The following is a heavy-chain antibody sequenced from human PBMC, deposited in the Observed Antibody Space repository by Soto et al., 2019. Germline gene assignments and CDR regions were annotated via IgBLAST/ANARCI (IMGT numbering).Heavy chain of an antibody. V-gene: IGHV5-51*01. Sequence: GESLKISCEASGYMFPIYHISWVRQMPGKGLEWVGKIDPSDSRTMYRPSFQGQVTISADKSISTAYLQWTSLKASDTAIYYCSKFKYSTSVRYLQHWGQGTQVTVSS. D-gene: IGHD6-6*01. CDR2: IDPSDSRT. J-gene: IGHJ1*01. CDR1: GYMFPIYH. CDR3: SKFKYSTSVRYLQH.